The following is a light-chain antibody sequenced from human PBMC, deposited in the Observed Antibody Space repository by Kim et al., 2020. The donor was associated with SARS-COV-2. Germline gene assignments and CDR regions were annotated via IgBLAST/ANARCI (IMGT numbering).Light chain of an antibody. V-gene: IGLV3-21*04. J-gene: IGLJ2*01. CDR3: QVWDSAVV. CDR2: YDS. Sequence: VSVAPGKTARITGGGNNIGSKSVHWYQQKPGGAPVLVIYYDSDRPSGIPERFSGSNSGNTATLTINRGEAGDEADYYCQVWDSAVVFGGGTQLTVL. CDR1: NIGSKS.